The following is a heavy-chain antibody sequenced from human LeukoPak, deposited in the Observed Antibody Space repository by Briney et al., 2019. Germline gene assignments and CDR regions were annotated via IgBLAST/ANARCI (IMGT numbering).Heavy chain of an antibody. Sequence: ASVKVSCKASGYTFTSYGFSWVRQAPGQGLEWMGRINPNSGDIDYAQKFQGSVTMTTDTSISTAYMELSSLRSDDTAMYYCATPATTRGTDYWGQGTLVIVSS. CDR3: ATPATTRGTDY. D-gene: IGHD1-14*01. V-gene: IGHV1-2*04. J-gene: IGHJ4*02. CDR1: GYTFTSYG. CDR2: INPNSGDI.